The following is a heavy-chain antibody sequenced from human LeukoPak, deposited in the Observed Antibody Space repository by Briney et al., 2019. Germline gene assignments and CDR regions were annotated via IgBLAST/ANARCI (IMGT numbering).Heavy chain of an antibody. CDR1: GFTFSDYY. Sequence: GGSLRLSCAASGFTFSDYYMSWIRQSPGKGLEWVSYIKSSGTIISYADSVKGRFTISRDNAKNSLYLQMNSLRAEDTAVYYCAKDSRPGASWGRPDDWGQGTLVTVSS. CDR2: IKSSGTII. V-gene: IGHV3-11*01. J-gene: IGHJ4*02. D-gene: IGHD3-16*01. CDR3: AKDSRPGASWGRPDD.